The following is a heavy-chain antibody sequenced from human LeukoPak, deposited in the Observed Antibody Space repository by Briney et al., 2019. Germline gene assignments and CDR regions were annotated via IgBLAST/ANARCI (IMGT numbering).Heavy chain of an antibody. V-gene: IGHV3-23*01. CDR2: ISSTGGTT. J-gene: IGHJ4*02. CDR3: AREENDSSANDY. Sequence: GGSLRLSCAASGITFSSYGMSWVRQAPGKGLEWVSSISSTGGTTYYADSVKGRFTISRDNSKNSLYLQMNSLRAEDTAVYYCAREENDSSANDYWGQGTLVTVSS. D-gene: IGHD3-22*01. CDR1: GITFSSYG.